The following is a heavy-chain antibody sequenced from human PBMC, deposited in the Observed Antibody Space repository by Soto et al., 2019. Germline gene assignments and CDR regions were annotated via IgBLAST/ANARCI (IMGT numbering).Heavy chain of an antibody. D-gene: IGHD2-15*01. Sequence: QVPLVQSGAEVKKPGASVKVSCKASGYTFTSYGISWVRQAPGQGLEWMGWISAYNGNTNYAQKLQGRVTMTTDTSTSTAYMELRSLRSDDTAVYYCARAERTDIVVVVGDDYWGQGTLVTVSS. J-gene: IGHJ4*02. CDR1: GYTFTSYG. V-gene: IGHV1-18*01. CDR3: ARAERTDIVVVVGDDY. CDR2: ISAYNGNT.